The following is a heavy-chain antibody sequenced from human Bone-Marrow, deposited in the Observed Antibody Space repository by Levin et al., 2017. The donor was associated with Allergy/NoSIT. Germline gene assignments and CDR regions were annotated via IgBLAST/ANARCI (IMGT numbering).Heavy chain of an antibody. CDR2: IYNTGTT. CDR3: ARDWSPSSGYYFPAMGV. J-gene: IGHJ6*02. D-gene: IGHD3-22*01. CDR1: GDSVNSDDYY. Sequence: PSETLSLTCTVSGDSVNSDDYYWTWIRQSPKKGLEWIGYIYNTGTTKYNPSLAGRVTISLDTPKNHFSLMLTSVTAADTAIYYCARDWSPSSGYYFPAMGVWGQGTTVIVSS. V-gene: IGHV4-61*03.